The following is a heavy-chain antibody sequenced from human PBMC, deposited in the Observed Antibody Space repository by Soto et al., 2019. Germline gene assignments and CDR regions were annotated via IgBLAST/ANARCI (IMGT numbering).Heavy chain of an antibody. Sequence: QVQLVQSGAEVKKPGSSVKVSCKASGGTFSSYTISWVRQAPGQGLEWMGRIIPILGIANYAQKFQGRVTITADKSTSTAYMELSSLRSEDMAVYYCARLPLAVAGGYWGQGTLVTVSS. V-gene: IGHV1-69*02. J-gene: IGHJ4*02. CDR2: IIPILGIA. CDR3: ARLPLAVAGGY. CDR1: GGTFSSYT. D-gene: IGHD6-19*01.